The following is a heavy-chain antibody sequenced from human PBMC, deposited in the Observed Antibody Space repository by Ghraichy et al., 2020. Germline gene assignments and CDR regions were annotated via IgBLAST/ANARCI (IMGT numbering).Heavy chain of an antibody. CDR3: VRDRRDGDPTGFDY. J-gene: IGHJ4*02. V-gene: IGHV3-23*01. CDR1: GFSFSSYT. CDR2: ISDNVDRT. Sequence: GESLNISCAASGFSFSSYTMNWVRQAPGKRLEWVSGISDNVDRTFYADSVKGRFAISRDNSKNTLYLQMNSLRAGDSAVYYCVRDRRDGDPTGFDYWGQGTLVTVPS. D-gene: IGHD5-24*01.